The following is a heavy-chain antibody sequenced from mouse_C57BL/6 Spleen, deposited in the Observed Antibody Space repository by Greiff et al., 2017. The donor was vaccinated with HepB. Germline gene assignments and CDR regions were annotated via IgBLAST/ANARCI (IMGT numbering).Heavy chain of an antibody. V-gene: IGHV1-19*01. Sequence: EVQLQQSGPVLVKPGASVKMSCKASGYTFTDYYMNWVKQSHGKSLEWIGVINPYNGGTSYNQKFKGKATLTVDKSSSTAYMELNSLTSEDSAVYYCARSGYDYPLYMDYWGQGTSVTVSS. CDR3: ARSGYDYPLYMDY. D-gene: IGHD2-4*01. CDR1: GYTFTDYY. J-gene: IGHJ4*01. CDR2: INPYNGGT.